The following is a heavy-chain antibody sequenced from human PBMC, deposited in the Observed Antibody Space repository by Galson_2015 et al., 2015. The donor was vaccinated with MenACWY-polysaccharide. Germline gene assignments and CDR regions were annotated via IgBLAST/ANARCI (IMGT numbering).Heavy chain of an antibody. D-gene: IGHD5-18*01. CDR3: ARAGYKASDY. CDR1: GYTFTSYE. Sequence: SVKVSCKASGYTFTSYEINWVRQAPGQGLEWMGWMNPNSGNIGYAQKFLGKFTMTRDTSIGTAYMELKDLRPEHTAVYYCARAGYKASDYWGQGTLVTVSS. CDR2: MNPNSGNI. V-gene: IGHV1-8*01. J-gene: IGHJ4*02.